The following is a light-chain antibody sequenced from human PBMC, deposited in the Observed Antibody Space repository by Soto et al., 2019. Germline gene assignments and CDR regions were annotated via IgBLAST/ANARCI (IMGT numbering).Light chain of an antibody. CDR1: QDIRNF. CDR2: SAS. CDR3: QYLNTFSPIT. J-gene: IGKJ4*01. V-gene: IGKV1-9*01. Sequence: DIRLTQSPSFLSASLGDRVTITCRASQDIRNFLAWYQQHPGTAPKLLIYSASSPHSGVSSRFSAAGSGTEITLTITSLQPEDSATYFCQYLNTFSPITFGGGTNVEI.